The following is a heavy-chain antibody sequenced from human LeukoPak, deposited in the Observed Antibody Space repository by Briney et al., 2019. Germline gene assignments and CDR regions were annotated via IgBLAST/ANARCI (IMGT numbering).Heavy chain of an antibody. Sequence: GGSLRLSCAASGFTMSTYEMNWVRQAPGKGLEWVSYINSAGTTMYYADSVKGRFIISRDNGKNSLYLQMSSLRVEDTGVYYCARDGGGSYAFDYWGQGTLVTVSS. CDR3: ARDGGGSYAFDY. CDR2: INSAGTTM. J-gene: IGHJ4*02. CDR1: GFTMSTYE. V-gene: IGHV3-48*03. D-gene: IGHD1-26*01.